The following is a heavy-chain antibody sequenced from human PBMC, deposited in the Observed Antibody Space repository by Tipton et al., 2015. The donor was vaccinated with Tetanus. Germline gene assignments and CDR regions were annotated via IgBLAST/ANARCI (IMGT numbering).Heavy chain of an antibody. CDR2: IDPNSGGT. J-gene: IGHJ6*02. CDR3: ARDRGDYVYYGMDV. CDR1: GYTFTGYY. D-gene: IGHD3-16*01. V-gene: IGHV1-2*02. Sequence: QLVQSGAEMKKPGASVKVSCKASGYTFTGYYIYWVRQASGQGLEWMGWIDPNSGGTVYAQKLQGRVTMTRDTFISTAYMDLRSLRSDDTAVYYCARDRGDYVYYGMDVWGPGATVTVS.